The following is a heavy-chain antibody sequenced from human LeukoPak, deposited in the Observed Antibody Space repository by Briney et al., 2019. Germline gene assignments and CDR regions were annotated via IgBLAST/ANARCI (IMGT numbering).Heavy chain of an antibody. J-gene: IGHJ4*02. CDR3: ARDRGTSFLGSAY. V-gene: IGHV3-7*01. CDR1: GFTLSSYA. Sequence: GVSLRLSCAASGFTLSSYAMSWVRQAPGKGLEGVANIKRGGSEKYYVDSVKGRFIISRDNAKNSLYLQMKSLRAEDTAVYYCARDRGTSFLGSAYWGQGTLVTVSS. CDR2: IKRGGSEK. D-gene: IGHD2/OR15-2a*01.